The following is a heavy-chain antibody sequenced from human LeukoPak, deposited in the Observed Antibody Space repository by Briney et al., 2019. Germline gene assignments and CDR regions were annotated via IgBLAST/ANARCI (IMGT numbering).Heavy chain of an antibody. V-gene: IGHV3-21*01. CDR1: GFTFSSYS. CDR2: ISSSSSYI. Sequence: PGGSLRLSCAASGFTFSSYSMNWVRQAPGKGLEWVSSISSSSSYIYYADSVKGRFTISRDNAKHSLYLQMNSLRAEDTAVYYCARDSSYCSSTSCYRLGGMDVWGQGTTVTVSS. D-gene: IGHD2-2*01. CDR3: ARDSSYCSSTSCYRLGGMDV. J-gene: IGHJ6*02.